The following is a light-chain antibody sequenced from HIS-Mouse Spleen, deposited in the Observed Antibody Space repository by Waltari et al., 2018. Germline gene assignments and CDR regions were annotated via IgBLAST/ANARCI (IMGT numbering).Light chain of an antibody. V-gene: IGLV2-23*03. CDR2: EGS. CDR1: SSDVGSYNL. J-gene: IGLJ2*01. Sequence: QSALTQPASVSGSPGQSITISCTGTSSDVGSYNLVSWYQQHPGKAPKLMIYEGSKRPSWVSNRVSGSKSGNTASLTISGLQAEDEADYYCCSYAGSSTFVVVFGGGTKLTVL. CDR3: CSYAGSSTFVVV.